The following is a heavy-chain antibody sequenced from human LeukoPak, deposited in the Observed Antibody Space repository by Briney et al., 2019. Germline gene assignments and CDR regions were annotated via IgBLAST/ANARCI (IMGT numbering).Heavy chain of an antibody. CDR1: GGSISSGGYY. J-gene: IGHJ2*01. D-gene: IGHD4-17*01. CDR2: IHYTGST. V-gene: IGHV4-31*03. CDR3: ARDTGTWYFDL. Sequence: SETLSLTCTVSGGSISSGGYYWSWIRQHPGKGLEWIGYIHYTGSTSYNPSLKSRVTISVDTSKNQFSLSLSSVTAADTAVYYCARDTGTWYFDLWGRGTLVTVSS.